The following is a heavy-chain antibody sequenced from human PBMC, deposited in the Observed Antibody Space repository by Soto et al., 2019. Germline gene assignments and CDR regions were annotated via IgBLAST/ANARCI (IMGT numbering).Heavy chain of an antibody. Sequence: EVQLVESGGSLVQPGGSLRLSCAASGFTFSTHTMNWVRQAPGKGLEWLSYISSGSRTIYYADSVMGRFTISRDNAQNSLYLQXXSLRDEDTAVYYCATGSGNGSGYWGQGTLVTVSS. V-gene: IGHV3-48*02. CDR3: ATGSGNGSGY. CDR2: ISSGSRTI. J-gene: IGHJ4*02. D-gene: IGHD3-10*01. CDR1: GFTFSTHT.